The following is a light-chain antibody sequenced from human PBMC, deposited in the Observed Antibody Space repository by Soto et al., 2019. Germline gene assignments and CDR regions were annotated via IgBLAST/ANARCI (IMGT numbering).Light chain of an antibody. CDR1: QSVISSY. CDR3: QQYGGSPPYT. Sequence: EIVLTQSPGTLSLSPGERATLSCRASQSVISSYLAWFQQKPGQAPRLLMYGASRRATGVSDRFSGSGSGTDFTLTINRLETEDFAVYYCQQYGGSPPYTFGQGTKLEIK. J-gene: IGKJ2*01. CDR2: GAS. V-gene: IGKV3-20*01.